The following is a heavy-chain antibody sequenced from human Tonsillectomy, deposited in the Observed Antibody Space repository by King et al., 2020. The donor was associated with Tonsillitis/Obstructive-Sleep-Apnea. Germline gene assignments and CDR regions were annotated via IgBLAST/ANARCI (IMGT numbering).Heavy chain of an antibody. Sequence: VQLVESGGGLVQPGGSLRLSCAASGFTFSSYVMSWVRQAPGKGLEWVSAISGSGGSTYYADSVKGRFTISRDNSKNQLYLQMSSLRAEGTAVYYCAKDRGGYCSSTSCLDAFDIWGQGTMVTVSS. J-gene: IGHJ3*02. D-gene: IGHD2-2*01. CDR3: AKDRGGYCSSTSCLDAFDI. CDR1: GFTFSSYV. V-gene: IGHV3-23*04. CDR2: ISGSGGST.